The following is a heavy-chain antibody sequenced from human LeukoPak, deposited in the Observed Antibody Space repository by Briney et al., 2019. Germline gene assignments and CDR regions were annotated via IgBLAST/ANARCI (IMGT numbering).Heavy chain of an antibody. CDR1: GFTFSSYW. V-gene: IGHV3-74*01. CDR2: INSDGSST. J-gene: IGHJ4*02. Sequence: GGSLRLSCAASGFTFSSYWMHWVRQAPGKGLVWVSRINSDGSSTSYADSVKGRFTISRDNSKNTLYLQMNSLRAEDTAVYYCARGLHDSSGYYPTLLDYWGQGTLVTVSS. CDR3: ARGLHDSSGYYPTLLDY. D-gene: IGHD3-22*01.